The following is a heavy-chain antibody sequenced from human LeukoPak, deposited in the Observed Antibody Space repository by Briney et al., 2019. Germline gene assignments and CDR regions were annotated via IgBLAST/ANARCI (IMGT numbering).Heavy chain of an antibody. CDR1: GGPINNYY. V-gene: IGHV4-59*01. CDR3: AREWRGAFFDY. Sequence: PSETLSLTCNVSGGPINNYYWGWLRQSPGKGLEWIASVYYSGSTDYNPPLKSRVTISLDKPKNHFSLSLTSVTAADTAVYYCAREWRGAFFDYWGQGTPVTVSS. D-gene: IGHD1-26*01. CDR2: VYYSGST. J-gene: IGHJ4*02.